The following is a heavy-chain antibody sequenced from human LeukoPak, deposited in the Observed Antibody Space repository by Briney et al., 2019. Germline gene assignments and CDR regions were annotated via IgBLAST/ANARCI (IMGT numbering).Heavy chain of an antibody. CDR1: GFTFSSYW. CDR2: IKQDGSEK. D-gene: IGHD1-14*01. V-gene: IGHV3-7*01. Sequence: GGSLRLSCAASGFTFSSYWMTWIRQAPGKGLEWVANIKQDGSEKYYVDSVKGRFTISRDNAKNTLYLQMDSLRAEDTGVYYCARSNQADDYWGQGTLVTVSS. J-gene: IGHJ4*02. CDR3: ARSNQADDY.